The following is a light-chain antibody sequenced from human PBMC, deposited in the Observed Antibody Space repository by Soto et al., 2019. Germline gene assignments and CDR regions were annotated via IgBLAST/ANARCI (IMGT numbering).Light chain of an antibody. J-gene: IGLJ3*02. CDR2: EGS. CDR1: SSDVGSYNF. CDR3: CSYAGDSAWV. V-gene: IGLV2-23*01. Sequence: QSALTQPASVSGSPGQSITISCTGTSSDVGSYNFVSWYQQHPGKAPKLMIYEGSKRPSGVSNRVSGSKSGNTASLTISGLQAEDEADYYCCSYAGDSAWVFGGGTKVTVL.